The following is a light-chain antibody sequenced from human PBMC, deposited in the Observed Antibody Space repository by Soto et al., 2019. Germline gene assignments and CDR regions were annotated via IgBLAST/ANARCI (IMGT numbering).Light chain of an antibody. Sequence: EIVLTQSPATLSLSPGERATLSCRASQTISSYLAWYQQKPGQAPRLLIYDASTRATGIPARCSGSGSGTDFTLPISSLEPEDFAVYYCQQRANWPPYTFGQGTKLEIK. CDR1: QTISSY. CDR2: DAS. J-gene: IGKJ2*01. V-gene: IGKV3-11*01. CDR3: QQRANWPPYT.